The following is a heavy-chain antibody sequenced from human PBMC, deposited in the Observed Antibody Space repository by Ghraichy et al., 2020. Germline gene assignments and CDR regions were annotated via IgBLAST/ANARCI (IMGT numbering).Heavy chain of an antibody. J-gene: IGHJ4*02. D-gene: IGHD3-22*01. V-gene: IGHV3-7*03. Sequence: LSLTCAASGFAFSSYWMSWVRQAPGKGLEWVANIKQDGSVGYYVDSLKGRFTISRDNAKNSLYLEMNSLRAEDMAVYYCARDMHSSGSYHYFDYWGQGTLVTVSS. CDR1: GFAFSSYW. CDR2: IKQDGSVG. CDR3: ARDMHSSGSYHYFDY.